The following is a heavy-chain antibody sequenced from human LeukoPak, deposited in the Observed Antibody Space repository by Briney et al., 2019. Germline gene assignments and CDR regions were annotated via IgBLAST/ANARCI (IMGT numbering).Heavy chain of an antibody. J-gene: IGHJ4*02. V-gene: IGHV1-2*02. Sequence: ASVKVSCTASGYTFTGYYMHWVRQAPREGLEWMGCINPNSGGTKYAQKFQGRVTMTRDTSISTAYMELSRLRSDDTAVYYCARDQGDIVATSLSDYWGQGTLVTVSS. CDR2: INPNSGGT. CDR3: ARDQGDIVATSLSDY. D-gene: IGHD5-12*01. CDR1: GYTFTGYY.